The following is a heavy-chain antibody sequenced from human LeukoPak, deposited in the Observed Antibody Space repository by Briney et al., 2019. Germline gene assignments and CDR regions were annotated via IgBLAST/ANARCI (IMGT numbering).Heavy chain of an antibody. Sequence: GGSLRLSCAASGFTFSDYYMNWIRQAPGKGLECISYISSSSSTTNYADSVKGRFTISRDNTKNLLYLQMNSLRAEDTAVYYCARSTDYNDYYLGAFDIWGQGTMVTVSS. CDR3: ARSTDYNDYYLGAFDI. V-gene: IGHV3-11*06. CDR2: ISSSSSTT. D-gene: IGHD3-22*01. CDR1: GFTFSDYY. J-gene: IGHJ3*02.